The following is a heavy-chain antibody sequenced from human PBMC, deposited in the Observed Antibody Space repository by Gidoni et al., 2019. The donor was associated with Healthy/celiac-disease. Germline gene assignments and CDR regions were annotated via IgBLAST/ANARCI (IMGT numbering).Heavy chain of an antibody. CDR1: GFTFSSYG. CDR3: AKGAGAYYYDSSGYYDY. V-gene: IGHV3-30*02. Sequence: QVQLVESGGGVVQPGGSLRLSCAASGFTFSSYGLHWVRQAPGKGLEWVAFIRYDGSNKYYADSVKGRFTISRDNSKNTLYLQMNSLRAEDTAVYYCAKGAGAYYYDSSGYYDYWGQGTLVTVSS. J-gene: IGHJ4*02. CDR2: IRYDGSNK. D-gene: IGHD3-22*01.